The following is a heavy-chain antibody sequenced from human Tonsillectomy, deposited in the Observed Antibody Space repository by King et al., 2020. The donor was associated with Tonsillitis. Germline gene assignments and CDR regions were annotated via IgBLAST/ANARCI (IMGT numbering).Heavy chain of an antibody. V-gene: IGHV3-7*03. Sequence: VQLVESGGGLVQPGGSLRLSCAASGFTFSNFWMTWVRQAPGKGLEWVANTKADGSDKYYVDSVKGRFSISRDNAKNSLSLQMNTLRAEDTAVYYCVRPSHCTPDHWGQGTLGTVSS. CDR2: TKADGSDK. D-gene: IGHD2-21*02. CDR3: VRPSHCTPDH. J-gene: IGHJ5*02. CDR1: GFTFSNFW.